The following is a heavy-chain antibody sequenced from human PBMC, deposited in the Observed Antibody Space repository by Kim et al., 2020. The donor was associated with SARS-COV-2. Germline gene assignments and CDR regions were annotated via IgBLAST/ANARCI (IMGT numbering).Heavy chain of an antibody. D-gene: IGHD4-17*01. J-gene: IGHJ4*01. CDR3: TRGTVTQWRYYDY. CDR2: IKSRTNDVTG. V-gene: IGHV3-49*04. Sequence: GGSLRLSCTASGFTFAAYPLTWVRQAPGKGLEWVALIKSRTNDVTGEYAGSVKGRFTISRDDYERIPDLQMNSLKTDETAVYVCTRGTVTQWRYYDYCGQGSNVTVSS. CDR1: GFTFAAYP.